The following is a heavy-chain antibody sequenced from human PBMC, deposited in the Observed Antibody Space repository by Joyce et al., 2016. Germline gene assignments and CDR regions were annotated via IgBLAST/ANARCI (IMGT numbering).Heavy chain of an antibody. Sequence: EVQLVEAGGALVQPGGSLRLSCAASGFTFSAYEIHWVRQTKGKGLEWVSAIGTAGDPYYAGSVKGRFTSSRENAKSSLFLQMNSLRAEDTAVYYCARERGGGMSAFDIWGQGTMVTVSS. CDR1: GFTFSAYE. CDR2: IGTAGDP. J-gene: IGHJ3*02. V-gene: IGHV3-13*05. D-gene: IGHD3-16*01. CDR3: ARERGGGMSAFDI.